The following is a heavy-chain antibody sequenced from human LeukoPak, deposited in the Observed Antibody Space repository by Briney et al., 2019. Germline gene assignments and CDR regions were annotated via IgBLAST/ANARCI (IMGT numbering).Heavy chain of an antibody. CDR1: GFTFSSYA. Sequence: GSLRLSCAASGFTFSSYAMHWVRQAPGKGLEWVAVISYDGSNKYYADSVKGRFTISRDNSKNTLYLQMNSLRAEDTAVYYCARGLLKYYFDYWGQGTLVTVSS. D-gene: IGHD2/OR15-2a*01. V-gene: IGHV3-30*04. J-gene: IGHJ4*02. CDR2: ISYDGSNK. CDR3: ARGLLKYYFDY.